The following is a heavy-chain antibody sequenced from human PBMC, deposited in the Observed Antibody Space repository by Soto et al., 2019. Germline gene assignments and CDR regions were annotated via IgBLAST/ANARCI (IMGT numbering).Heavy chain of an antibody. Sequence: EVQLVESGGGLVQPGGSLIVSCAASGFTFSSYWMHWVRQAPGKGLVWVSRINNDGSSTSYAESVKGRFTISRENAKSTLYLEMSSLRAGDTAVYYCARDPLIGDTDYGLDVWGQGTTVTVS. D-gene: IGHD2-21*01. CDR1: GFTFSSYW. J-gene: IGHJ6*02. CDR3: ARDPLIGDTDYGLDV. CDR2: INNDGSST. V-gene: IGHV3-74*01.